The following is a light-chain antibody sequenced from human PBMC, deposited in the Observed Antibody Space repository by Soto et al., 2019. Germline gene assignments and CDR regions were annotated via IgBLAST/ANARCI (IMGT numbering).Light chain of an antibody. CDR1: QSLSNW. Sequence: DIQMTQSPSTLSASIGDRVTITCRASQSLSNWLAWYQQKPGKAPKLLIYDASSLKSGVPSRFSGSGSGTEFTLTISSLQPDDFATSYCQQYNSYSYSFGQGTKLEIK. CDR2: DAS. J-gene: IGKJ2*03. V-gene: IGKV1-5*01. CDR3: QQYNSYSYS.